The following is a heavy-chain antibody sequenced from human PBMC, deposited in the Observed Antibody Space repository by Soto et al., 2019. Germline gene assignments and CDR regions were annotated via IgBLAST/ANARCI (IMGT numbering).Heavy chain of an antibody. V-gene: IGHV6-1*01. CDR3: ARGYPRYFDY. D-gene: IGHD1-26*01. Sequence: TLSLTCALSGYSVSSNSASWNWIRQSPSRGLEWLGRTYYRSKWYNDYAVSVKSRITINPDTSKDQFSLQLNSVTPEDTAVYYCARGYPRYFDYWGQGTLVTVSS. CDR2: TYYRSKWYN. CDR1: GYSVSSNSAS. J-gene: IGHJ4*02.